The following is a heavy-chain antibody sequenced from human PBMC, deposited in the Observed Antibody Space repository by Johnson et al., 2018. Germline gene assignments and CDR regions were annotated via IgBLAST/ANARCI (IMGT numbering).Heavy chain of an antibody. V-gene: IGHV3-33*01. Sequence: QVQLQESGGGVVQPGRSLRLSCAASGFTFSSYGMHWVRQAPGKWLEWVAVIWYDGRNKYYADSVKGRFTISRDNSKNTLYLQMNSLRAEDTAVYYCARARSWGIQLYYYHYGMDVWGQGTTVTVSS. CDR1: GFTFSSYG. J-gene: IGHJ6*02. D-gene: IGHD5-18*01. CDR2: IWYDGRNK. CDR3: ARARSWGIQLYYYHYGMDV.